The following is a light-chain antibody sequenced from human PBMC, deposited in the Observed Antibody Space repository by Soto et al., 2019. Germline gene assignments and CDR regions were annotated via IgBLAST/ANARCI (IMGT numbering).Light chain of an antibody. J-gene: IGKJ2*01. CDR1: QSLLHSNGYNY. Sequence: DLVMTQSPLSLPVTPGEPASISCRSSQSLLHSNGYNYLDWYLQKPGQSPQLLICLGSNRASGVPDRFSGSGSGTDLTLKISRVEAEDVGVDYCMQTLQSHMYTFGQGTQLEI. V-gene: IGKV2-28*01. CDR3: MQTLQSHMYT. CDR2: LGS.